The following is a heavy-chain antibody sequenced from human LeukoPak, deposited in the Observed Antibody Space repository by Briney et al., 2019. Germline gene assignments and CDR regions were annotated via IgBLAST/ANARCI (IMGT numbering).Heavy chain of an antibody. CDR2: ISGSGGST. CDR3: AKGELGYCSSTSCQGDYYYYGMDV. CDR1: GFTFSSYA. Sequence: PGGSLRFSCAASGFTFSSYAMSWVRQAPGKGLEWVSGISGSGGSTYYADSVKGRFTISRDNSKNTLYLQMNSLRAEDTAVYYCAKGELGYCSSTSCQGDYYYYGMDVWGQGTTVTVSS. V-gene: IGHV3-23*01. D-gene: IGHD2-2*01. J-gene: IGHJ6*02.